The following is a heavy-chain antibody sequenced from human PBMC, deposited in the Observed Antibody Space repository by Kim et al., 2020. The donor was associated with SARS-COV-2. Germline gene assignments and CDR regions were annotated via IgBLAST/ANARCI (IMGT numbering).Heavy chain of an antibody. D-gene: IGHD3-10*01. V-gene: IGHV4-30-4*08. CDR2: IFHSETT. CDR3: ADAPSGVSGVYYL. J-gene: IGHJ6*03. CDR1: GGSISSRHYY. Sequence: SETLSLTCTVSGGSISSRHYYWSWLRQSPGKGLEWIGYIFHSETTYYNPSLKSRVTISVDPSKNQFSLKLTSVTAADTAIYFCADAPSGVSGVYYL.